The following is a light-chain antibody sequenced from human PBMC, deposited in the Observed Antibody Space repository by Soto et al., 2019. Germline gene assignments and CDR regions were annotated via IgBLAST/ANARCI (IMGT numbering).Light chain of an antibody. CDR2: DDN. CDR3: GSWDSSLSAYV. V-gene: IGLV1-51*01. J-gene: IGLJ1*01. Sequence: QSVMTQPPSVSAAPGQKVTISCSGSSSNIGGNSVSWYQQLPWTAPKLLIYDDNKRPSGIPDRFSGSKSGTSATLGITGFQTGDEADYYCGSWDSSLSAYVFGTGTQLTVL. CDR1: SSNIGGNS.